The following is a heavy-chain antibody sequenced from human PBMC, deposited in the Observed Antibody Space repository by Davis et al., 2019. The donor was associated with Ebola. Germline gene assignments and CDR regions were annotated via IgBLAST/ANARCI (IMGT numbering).Heavy chain of an antibody. CDR3: ARVRGYSGYRYYYYGMDV. J-gene: IGHJ6*02. D-gene: IGHD5-12*01. V-gene: IGHV4-34*01. CDR2: INHSGST. CDR1: GGSFSGYY. Sequence: MPSETLSLTCAVYGGSFSGYYWSWIRQPPGKGLEWIGEINHSGSTNYNPSLKSRVTISVDTSKNQFSLKLSPVTAADTAVYYCARVRGYSGYRYYYYGMDVWGQGTTVTVSS.